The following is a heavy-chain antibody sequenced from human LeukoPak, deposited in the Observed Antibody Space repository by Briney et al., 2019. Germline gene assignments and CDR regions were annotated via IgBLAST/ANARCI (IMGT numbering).Heavy chain of an antibody. CDR1: GGSISSYY. V-gene: IGHV4-59*01. D-gene: IGHD6-19*01. J-gene: IGHJ2*01. CDR2: IYYSGST. CDR3: ARDSLRGLGYWYFDL. Sequence: SETLSLTCTVSGGSISSYYGSCIRQPPGKGLEWIGYIYYSGSTNYNPSLKSRVTISVDTSKNQFSLKLSSVTAADTAVYYCARDSLRGLGYWYFDLWGRGTLVTVSS.